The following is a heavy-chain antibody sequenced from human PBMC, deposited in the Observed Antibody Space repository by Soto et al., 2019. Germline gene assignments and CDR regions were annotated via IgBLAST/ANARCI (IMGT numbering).Heavy chain of an antibody. D-gene: IGHD3-3*01. CDR2: ISSSGSTI. V-gene: IGHV3-11*01. CDR1: GFTFSDYY. J-gene: IGHJ6*03. CDR3: ARPRNYDFWSGYYYYMDV. Sequence: GGSLRLSCAASGFTFSDYYMSWIRQAPGKGLEWVSYISSSGSTIYYADSVKGRFTISRDNAKNSLYLQMNSLRAEDTAVYYCARPRNYDFWSGYYYYMDVWGKGTTVTVSS.